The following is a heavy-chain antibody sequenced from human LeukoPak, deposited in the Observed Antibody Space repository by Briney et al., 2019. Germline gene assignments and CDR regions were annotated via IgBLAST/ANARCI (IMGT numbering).Heavy chain of an antibody. D-gene: IGHD2-15*01. J-gene: IGHJ4*02. CDR1: GGSISSYY. V-gene: IGHV4-59*01. CDR2: IYYSGST. Sequence: SETLSLTCTVSGGSISSYYWSWIRQPPGKGLEWIGYIYYSGSTNYNPSLKSRVTISVDTSKNQFSLKLSSVTAADTAVYYCARLGYCSGGSCYYLDYWSQGTLVTVSS. CDR3: ARLGYCSGGSCYYLDY.